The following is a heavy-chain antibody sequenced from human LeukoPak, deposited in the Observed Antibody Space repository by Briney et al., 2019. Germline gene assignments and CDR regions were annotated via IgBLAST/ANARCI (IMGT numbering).Heavy chain of an antibody. V-gene: IGHV3-23*01. CDR3: AKGVRLVGAFYFDY. CDR1: GFTFSNYA. CDR2: ISGSGGDT. Sequence: GGSLRLSCAASGFTFSNYAMSWVRQAPGKGLEWVSGISGSGGDTYYADSVKGRFTISRDDSKNTLYLQMNSLRAEDTAVYYCAKGVRLVGAFYFDYWGQGTLVTVSS. D-gene: IGHD1-26*01. J-gene: IGHJ4*02.